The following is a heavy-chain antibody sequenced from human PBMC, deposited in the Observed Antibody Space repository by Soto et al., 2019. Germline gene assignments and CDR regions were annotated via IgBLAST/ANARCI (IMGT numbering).Heavy chain of an antibody. Sequence: QVQLVQSGAEVKKPGASVKVSCKASGYTFTGYYMHWVRKAPGQGLEWMGGIIPIFGTANYAQKFQGRVTITADKSTRTAYMELSSLRSEDTAVYYCARAGSLLPTYCGGDCYYYYGMDVLGQGTTVTVSS. D-gene: IGHD2-21*02. J-gene: IGHJ6*02. CDR1: GYTFTGYY. CDR3: ARAGSLLPTYCGGDCYYYYGMDV. CDR2: IIPIFGTA. V-gene: IGHV1-69*06.